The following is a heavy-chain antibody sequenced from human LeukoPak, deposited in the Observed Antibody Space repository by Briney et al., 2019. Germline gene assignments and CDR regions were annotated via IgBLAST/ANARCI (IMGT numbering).Heavy chain of an antibody. V-gene: IGHV4-4*07. Sequence: SETLSLTCTVSGGSISSYYWSWIRQPAWKGLEWIGRIYTSGSTNYNPSLKSRVTISVDTSKNQFSLKLSSVTAADTAVYYCAKGRKDFDTNLGPFDSWGQGILVTVSS. J-gene: IGHJ4*02. CDR2: IYTSGST. CDR3: AKGRKDFDTNLGPFDS. D-gene: IGHD3-9*01. CDR1: GGSISSYY.